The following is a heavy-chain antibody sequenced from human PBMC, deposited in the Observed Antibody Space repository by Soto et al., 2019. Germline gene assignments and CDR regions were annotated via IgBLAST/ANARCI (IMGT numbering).Heavy chain of an antibody. CDR3: ARDLSGRADV. D-gene: IGHD3-10*01. Sequence: EVQLVESGGGLVRPGGSLRLSCVASEFTFSSYWMHWVRQVPGKGLVWVSRLNEDGSFTTYADSVKGRFTISIDNAKKTIYLQMNSLRAEDTAVYYCARDLSGRADVWGQGTPVTVSS. CDR2: LNEDGSFT. V-gene: IGHV3-74*01. J-gene: IGHJ6*01. CDR1: EFTFSSYW.